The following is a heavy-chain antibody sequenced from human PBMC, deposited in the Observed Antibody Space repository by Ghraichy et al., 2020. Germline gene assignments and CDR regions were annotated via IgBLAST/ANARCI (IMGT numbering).Heavy chain of an antibody. CDR2: IYYSGST. J-gene: IGHJ3*02. D-gene: IGHD1-26*01. V-gene: IGHV4-59*08. CDR3: ARLIGSIVGALNTAENAFDI. CDR1: GGSISSYY. Sequence: SETLSLTCTVSGGSISSYYWSWIRQPPGKGLEWIGYIYYSGSTNYNPSLKSRVTISVDTSKNQFSLKLSSVTAADTAVYYCARLIGSIVGALNTAENAFDIWGQGTMVTVSS.